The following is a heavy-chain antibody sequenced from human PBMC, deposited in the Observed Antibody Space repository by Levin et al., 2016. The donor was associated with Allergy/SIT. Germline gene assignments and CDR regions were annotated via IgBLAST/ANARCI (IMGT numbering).Heavy chain of an antibody. D-gene: IGHD5-24*01. J-gene: IGHJ4*02. CDR1: GYTFTGYY. CDR2: INPNSGGT. Sequence: ASVKVSCKASGYTFTGYYMHWVRQAPGQGLEWMGWINPNSGGTNYAQKFQGWVTMTRDTSISTAYMELSRLRSDDTAVYYCARDVGLYYEWLQWKSEYYFDYWGQGTLVTVSS. V-gene: IGHV1-2*04. CDR3: ARDVGLYYEWLQWKSEYYFDY.